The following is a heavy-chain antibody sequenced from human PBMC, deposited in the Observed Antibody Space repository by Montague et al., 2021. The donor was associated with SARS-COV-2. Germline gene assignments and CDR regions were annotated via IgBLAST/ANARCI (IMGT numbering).Heavy chain of an antibody. J-gene: IGHJ4*02. CDR3: ARLRDIVVVPAAFDY. V-gene: IGHV4-34*01. D-gene: IGHD2-2*01. Sequence: SETLSLTCAVHGTSFSGYYWNWIRQPPGKGLEWIGEINHGGSTKYNPSLKSRVTISVDTSKNQFSLKLSSVTAADTAVYYCARLRDIVVVPAAFDYWGQGTLVTVSS. CDR1: GTSFSGYY. CDR2: INHGGST.